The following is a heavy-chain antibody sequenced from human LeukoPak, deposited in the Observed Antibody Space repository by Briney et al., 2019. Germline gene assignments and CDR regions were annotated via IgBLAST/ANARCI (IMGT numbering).Heavy chain of an antibody. CDR3: ARVITYYYDSSGYSRSRSFDY. D-gene: IGHD3-22*01. J-gene: IGHJ4*02. CDR2: IYSGGNT. V-gene: IGHV3-53*01. CDR1: GFTVSSNY. Sequence: PGGSLRLSCAASGFTVSSNYMSWVRQAPGKGLEWVSVIYSGGNTYYADSVKGRFTISRDNSKNTLYLQMNSLRAEDTAVYFCARVITYYYDSSGYSRSRSFDYWGQGTLVTVSS.